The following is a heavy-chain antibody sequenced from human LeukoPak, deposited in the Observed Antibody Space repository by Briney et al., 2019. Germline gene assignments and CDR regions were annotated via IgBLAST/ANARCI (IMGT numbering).Heavy chain of an antibody. CDR2: IYHSGST. D-gene: IGHD4-17*01. CDR3: ARYYGDSPRENWFDP. J-gene: IGHJ5*02. V-gene: IGHV4-30-2*01. CDR1: GGSISSGGYS. Sequence: PSQTLSLTCAVSGGSISSGGYSWSWIRQPPGKGLEWIGYIYHSGSTYYNPSLKSRVTISVDRSKNQFSLKLSSVTAADTAVYYCARYYGDSPRENWFDPWGQGTLVTVSS.